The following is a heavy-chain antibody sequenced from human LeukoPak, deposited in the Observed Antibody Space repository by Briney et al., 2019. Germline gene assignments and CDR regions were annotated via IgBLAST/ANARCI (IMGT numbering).Heavy chain of an antibody. CDR2: INPNSGGT. CDR3: ARGDIVLMVYESDWFDP. CDR1: GYTFTVYY. D-gene: IGHD2-8*01. V-gene: IGHV1-2*02. Sequence: ASVKVSCKASGYTFTVYYMHWVRQAPGQGLEWMGWINPNSGGTNYAQKVQGRVTMTRDTSISTAYMELSRLRSDDTAVYYCARGDIVLMVYESDWFDPWGQGTLVTVSS. J-gene: IGHJ5*02.